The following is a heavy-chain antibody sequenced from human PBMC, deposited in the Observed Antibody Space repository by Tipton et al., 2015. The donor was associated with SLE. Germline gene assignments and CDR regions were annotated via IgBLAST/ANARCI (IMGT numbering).Heavy chain of an antibody. D-gene: IGHD6-19*01. J-gene: IGHJ3*02. CDR3: ARAPRLGAFDI. CDR1: GGSISSYY. CDR2: IYYSGST. Sequence: GSLRLSCTVSGGSISSYYWSWIRQPPGKGLEWIGYIYYSGSTNYNPSLKSRVTISVDTSKNHFFLKLSSVTAADTAVYYCARAPRLGAFDIWGQGTMVTVSS. V-gene: IGHV4-59*08.